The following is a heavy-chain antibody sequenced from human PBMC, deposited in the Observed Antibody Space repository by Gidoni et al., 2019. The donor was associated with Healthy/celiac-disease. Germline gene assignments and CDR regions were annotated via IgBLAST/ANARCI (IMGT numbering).Heavy chain of an antibody. CDR3: ARDSPGWTQITMHGVGAFDI. J-gene: IGHJ3*02. D-gene: IGHD3-10*01. Sequence: EVQLVVSGGGLVQPGGSLRRSCAASGFTFSSYSMTWVRQAPGKGLECVSYISSSSSTIYYADSVKGRFTISRDNAKNSLYLQMNSLRAEDTAVYYCARDSPGWTQITMHGVGAFDIWGQGTMVTVSS. CDR2: ISSSSSTI. V-gene: IGHV3-48*04. CDR1: GFTFSSYS.